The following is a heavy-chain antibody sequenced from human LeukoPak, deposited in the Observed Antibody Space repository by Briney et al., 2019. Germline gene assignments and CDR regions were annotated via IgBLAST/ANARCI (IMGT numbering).Heavy chain of an antibody. D-gene: IGHD3-10*01. J-gene: IGHJ4*02. Sequence: ASVKVSCKASGYTFTGYYIHWVRQAPGQGLEWMGWINPNSGGPNYAQNFLGRVTMTRDTSISTAYMELSRLRSDDTAVYYCARETKYYFGSGSYSPPPPDYWGQGTLVTVSS. CDR2: INPNSGGP. V-gene: IGHV1-2*02. CDR1: GYTFTGYY. CDR3: ARETKYYFGSGSYSPPPPDY.